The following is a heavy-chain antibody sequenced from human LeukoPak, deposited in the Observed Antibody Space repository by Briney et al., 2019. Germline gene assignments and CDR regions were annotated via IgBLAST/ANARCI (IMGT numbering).Heavy chain of an antibody. J-gene: IGHJ4*02. D-gene: IGHD6-13*01. Sequence: PGGSLRLSCAASGFTFSSYGMHWVRQAPGKGLEWVAVMSNGGSNKYYADSVKGRFTVSRDNSKNTLYLQMNSLRAEDTATYYCVKSGIAAAGQRGYFDYWGQGTLVTVSS. CDR1: GFTFSSYG. CDR3: VKSGIAAAGQRGYFDY. V-gene: IGHV3-30*18. CDR2: MSNGGSNK.